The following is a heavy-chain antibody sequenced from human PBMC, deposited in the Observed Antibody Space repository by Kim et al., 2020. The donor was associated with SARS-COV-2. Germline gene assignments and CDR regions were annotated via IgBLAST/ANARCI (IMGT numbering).Heavy chain of an antibody. D-gene: IGHD3-3*01. Sequence: SETLSLTCTVSGGSISSGDYYWSWIRQPPGKGLEWIGYIYYSGSTYYNPSLKSRVTISVDTSKNQFSQKLSSVTAADTAVYYCARVRFSITIFGVVTRLFDYWGQGTLVTVSS. CDR3: ARVRFSITIFGVVTRLFDY. J-gene: IGHJ4*02. CDR1: GGSISSGDYY. V-gene: IGHV4-30-4*01. CDR2: IYYSGST.